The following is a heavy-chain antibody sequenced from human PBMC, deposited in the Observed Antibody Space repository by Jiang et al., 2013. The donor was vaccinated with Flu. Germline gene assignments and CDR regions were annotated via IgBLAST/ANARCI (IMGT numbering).Heavy chain of an antibody. CDR2: IYYSGST. CDR1: GGSISSYY. J-gene: IGHJ2*01. D-gene: IGHD3-22*01. V-gene: IGHV4-59*01. Sequence: TLSLTCTVSGGSISSYYWSWIRQPPGKGLEWIGYIYYSGSTNYNPSLKSRVTISVDTSKNQFSLKLSSVTAADTAVYYCARDPNEYYYDSSGYTNYWYFDLWGRGTLVTVSS. CDR3: ARDPNEYYYDSSGYTNYWYFDL.